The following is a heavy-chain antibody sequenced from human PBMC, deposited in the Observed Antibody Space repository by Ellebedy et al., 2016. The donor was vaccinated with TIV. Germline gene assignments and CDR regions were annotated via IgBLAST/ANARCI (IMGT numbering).Heavy chain of an antibody. V-gene: IGHV3-21*01. D-gene: IGHD6-6*01. CDR2: ISSSSSYI. CDR3: ASLYMVGEQLVLKFHYMDV. CDR1: GFTFSSYS. J-gene: IGHJ6*03. Sequence: GGSLRLXXAASGFTFSSYSMNWVRLAPGKGLEWVSSISSSSSYIYYADSVKGRFTISRDNSKSTLYLQMNSLRAEDTAVYYCASLYMVGEQLVLKFHYMDVWGKGTTVTVSS.